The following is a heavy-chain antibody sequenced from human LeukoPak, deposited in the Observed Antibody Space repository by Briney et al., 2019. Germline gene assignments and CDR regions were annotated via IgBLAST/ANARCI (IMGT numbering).Heavy chain of an antibody. D-gene: IGHD4-17*01. Sequence: SETLSLTCTVSGGSISSYYWSWIRQPPGKGLEWIGYIYYSGSTNCNPSLKSRVTISVDTSKNQFSLKLSSVTAADTAVYYCARQAPYGDYFDYWGQGTLVTVSS. J-gene: IGHJ4*02. V-gene: IGHV4-59*08. CDR1: GGSISSYY. CDR3: ARQAPYGDYFDY. CDR2: IYYSGST.